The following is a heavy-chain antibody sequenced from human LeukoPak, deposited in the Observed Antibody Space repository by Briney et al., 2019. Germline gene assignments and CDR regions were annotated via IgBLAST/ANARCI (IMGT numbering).Heavy chain of an antibody. CDR3: ARAPENYYDSSGYLMWYFDL. Sequence: SETLSLTCAVYGGSFSGYYWSWIRQPPGKGLEWIGEINHSGSANYNPSLKSRVTISVDTSKNQFSLKLSSVTAADTAVYYCARAPENYYDSSGYLMWYFDLWGRGTLVTVSS. CDR1: GGSFSGYY. CDR2: INHSGSA. J-gene: IGHJ2*01. D-gene: IGHD3-22*01. V-gene: IGHV4-34*09.